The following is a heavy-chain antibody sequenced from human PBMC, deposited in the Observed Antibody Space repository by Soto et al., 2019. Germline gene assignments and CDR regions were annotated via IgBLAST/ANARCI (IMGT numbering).Heavy chain of an antibody. V-gene: IGHV4-39*01. J-gene: IGHJ6*02. CDR1: GGSISSRSYY. D-gene: IGHD3-10*01. Sequence: SETLSLTCTVSGGSISSRSYYWGWIRQPPGKGLECIGSIYYSGSTYYNPSLKSRVTISVDTSKNQFSLKLSSVTAADTAVYYCARIGGRWFGELLSYYYYGMDVWGQGTTVTVSS. CDR2: IYYSGST. CDR3: ARIGGRWFGELLSYYYYGMDV.